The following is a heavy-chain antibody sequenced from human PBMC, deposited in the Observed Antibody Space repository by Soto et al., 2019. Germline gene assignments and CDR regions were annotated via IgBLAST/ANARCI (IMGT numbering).Heavy chain of an antibody. CDR2: INAGNGNT. D-gene: IGHD3-22*01. Sequence: QVQLVQSGAEVNKPGASVKVSCKASGYTFTSYAMHWVRQAPGQRLEWMGWINAGNGNTKYSQKFQGRVTITRDTSASTAYMELSSLRSEDTAVYYCARVRYYDSSGYSRYGMDVWGQGTTVTVSS. J-gene: IGHJ6*02. CDR3: ARVRYYDSSGYSRYGMDV. CDR1: GYTFTSYA. V-gene: IGHV1-3*01.